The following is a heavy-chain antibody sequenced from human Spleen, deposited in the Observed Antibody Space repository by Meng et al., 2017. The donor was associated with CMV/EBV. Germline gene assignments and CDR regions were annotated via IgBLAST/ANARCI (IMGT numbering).Heavy chain of an antibody. D-gene: IGHD6-6*01. V-gene: IGHV4-4*02. CDR2: FSQSGST. J-gene: IGHJ1*01. CDR1: GGSITISNW. CDR3: ARGALYSSSNGYFQH. Sequence: SETLSLTCAVSGGSITISNWWSWVRQPPGKGLEWIGEFSQSGSTNYSPSLKSRVTMSLDKSKNQFSLKLSSVTATDTAVYYCARGALYSSSNGYFQHWGQGTLVTVSS.